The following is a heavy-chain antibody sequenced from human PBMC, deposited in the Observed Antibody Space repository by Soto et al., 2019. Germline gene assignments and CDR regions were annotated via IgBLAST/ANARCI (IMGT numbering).Heavy chain of an antibody. CDR1: GFTFTSYS. V-gene: IGHV3-7*03. J-gene: IGHJ4*02. CDR3: ARDLPGYCSTTNCYYYFDF. D-gene: IGHD2-2*01. CDR2: IRQDGHEK. Sequence: EVQLVESGGALVQPGGSLRLSCAVSGFTFTSYSMSWVRQAPGEGLEWVANIRQDGHEKYYVDSVRGRFTISRDNAQNSLYRQMDSLRAEDTAMYYCARDLPGYCSTTNCYYYFDFWGQATLVTVSS.